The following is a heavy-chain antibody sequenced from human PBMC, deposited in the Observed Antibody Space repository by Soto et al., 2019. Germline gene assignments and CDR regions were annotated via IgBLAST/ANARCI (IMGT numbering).Heavy chain of an antibody. Sequence: SGPTLVNPTQTLTLTCSFSGFSLTTVGVRVGWIRQPPGIALEWLAIISWDDDKHYSPSLSNRLTITKDSSKNQVVLIMTNMESVDTGTYYCAHRRVWSSDWYDWFDPRGQGMLVTVSS. D-gene: IGHD6-19*01. CDR1: GFSLTTVGVR. V-gene: IGHV2-5*02. CDR3: AHRRVWSSDWYDWFDP. CDR2: ISWDDDK. J-gene: IGHJ5*02.